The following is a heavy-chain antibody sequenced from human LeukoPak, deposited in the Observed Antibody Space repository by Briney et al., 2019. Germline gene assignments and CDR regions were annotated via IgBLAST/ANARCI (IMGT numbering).Heavy chain of an antibody. CDR3: ARYGSNWNFDY. V-gene: IGHV3-7*01. CDR2: IKQNGVEK. CDR1: GFTFSSYA. J-gene: IGHJ4*02. Sequence: GGSLRLSCAASGFTFSSYAMSWVRQAAGKGLEWVAHIKQNGVEKYYVDSVKGRFTISRDDTKNSLFLQMNSLRAEDTAVYYCARYGSNWNFDYWGQGTLVTVSS. D-gene: IGHD6-13*01.